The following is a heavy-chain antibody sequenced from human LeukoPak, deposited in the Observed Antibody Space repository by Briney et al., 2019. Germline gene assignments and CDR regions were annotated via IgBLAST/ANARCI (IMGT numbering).Heavy chain of an antibody. V-gene: IGHV1-2*02. CDR1: GYTFTDYY. D-gene: IGHD1-26*01. CDR3: TRGRRILVGDSNAGDFFDF. Sequence: ASVKVSCKAFGYTFTDYYLHWVRQAPGQGLEWMGWINPNSGATDYAQAFQARVTMTRDTSIGTAYMGLTGLKSDDTAVYYCTRGRRILVGDSNAGDFFDFWGQGTLVTVAS. J-gene: IGHJ4*01. CDR2: INPNSGAT.